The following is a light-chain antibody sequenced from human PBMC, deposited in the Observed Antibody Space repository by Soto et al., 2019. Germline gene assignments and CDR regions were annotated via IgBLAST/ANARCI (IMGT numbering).Light chain of an antibody. CDR2: SNN. CDR1: SSNIGSNT. CDR3: AAWDDSLNAVL. J-gene: IGLJ2*01. V-gene: IGLV1-44*01. Sequence: QSVLPQPPSASGTPGQMVTISCSGSSSNIGSNTVNWYQHLPGTAPKLLIYSNNQRPSGVPDRFSGSKSGTSASLAISGLQSEDEADYYCAAWDDSLNAVLFGGGTK.